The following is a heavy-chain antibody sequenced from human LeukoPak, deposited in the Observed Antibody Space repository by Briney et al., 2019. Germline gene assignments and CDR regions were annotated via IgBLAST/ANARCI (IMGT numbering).Heavy chain of an antibody. J-gene: IGHJ3*01. CDR3: ARVDSFDL. V-gene: IGHV3-21*01. CDR2: ISSSCSYI. CDR1: GFTFSSYD. Sequence: TGRSLRLSCAASGFTFSSYDMNWVRQAPGKGLEWVSYISSSCSYINYADSVKGRFTISRDNAKNSLYLQMNSLRAEDTAFYYCARVDSFDLWGQGTMVTVRS.